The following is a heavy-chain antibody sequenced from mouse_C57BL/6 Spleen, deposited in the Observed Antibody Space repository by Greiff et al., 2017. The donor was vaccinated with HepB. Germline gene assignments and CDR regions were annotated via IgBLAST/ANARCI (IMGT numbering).Heavy chain of an antibody. Sequence: VKLQQPGAELVMPGASVKLSCKASGYTFTSYWMHWVKQRPGQGLEWIGEIDPSDSYTNYNQKFKGKSTLTVDKSSSTAYMQLSSLTSEDSAVYYCARWDYYGSSYGDYWGQGTTLTVSS. CDR3: ARWDYYGSSYGDY. CDR2: IDPSDSYT. J-gene: IGHJ2*01. V-gene: IGHV1-69*01. CDR1: GYTFTSYW. D-gene: IGHD1-1*01.